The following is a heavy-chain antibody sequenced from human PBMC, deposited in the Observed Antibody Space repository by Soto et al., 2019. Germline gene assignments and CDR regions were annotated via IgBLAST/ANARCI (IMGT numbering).Heavy chain of an antibody. CDR2: IWYDGSNK. V-gene: IGHV3-33*06. Sequence: PGGSLRLSCAASGFTFSSFGMHWVRQAPGKGLEWVAVIWYDGSNKYYADSVKGRFTISRDNSKNTLYLQMNSLRAEDTAVYYCAKDTEMTTVTTSGASWGQGTLVTVSS. CDR1: GFTFSSFG. J-gene: IGHJ5*02. D-gene: IGHD4-17*01. CDR3: AKDTEMTTVTTSGAS.